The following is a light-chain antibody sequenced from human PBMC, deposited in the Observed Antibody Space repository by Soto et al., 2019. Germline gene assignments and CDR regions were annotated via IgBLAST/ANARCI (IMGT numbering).Light chain of an antibody. CDR2: GVT. Sequence: QSVLTQPPSASGSPGQSVTISCTGTSSDVGGYNYVSWYQQHPGKAPKLMIYGVTKRPSGVPDRFSASKSGNTASLTVSGLQAEDEANYYCSSYASSNTWVFGGGTKLTVL. CDR1: SSDVGGYNY. CDR3: SSYASSNTWV. V-gene: IGLV2-8*01. J-gene: IGLJ3*02.